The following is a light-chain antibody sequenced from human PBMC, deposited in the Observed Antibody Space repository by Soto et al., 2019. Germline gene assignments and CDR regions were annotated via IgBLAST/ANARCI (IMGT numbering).Light chain of an antibody. Sequence: QSVLTQPPSVSGAPGQRVTISCTGRGSNIGAGFDVHWYQQLPGTVPKLLIHGNTNRPSGVPDRFSGSRSGTSASLAITGLQVEDEADYYCQSYDSSLGAVFGGGTKL. J-gene: IGLJ2*01. CDR1: GSNIGAGFD. V-gene: IGLV1-40*01. CDR3: QSYDSSLGAV. CDR2: GNT.